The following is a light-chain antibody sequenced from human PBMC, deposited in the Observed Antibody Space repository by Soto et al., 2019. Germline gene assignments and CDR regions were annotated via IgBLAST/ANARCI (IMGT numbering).Light chain of an antibody. CDR2: DVS. Sequence: QSALTQPASVSGSPGQSITISCTGTSSDVGTYKYVSWYQQHPGKAPKLMMYDVSNRPSGVSNRFSGSKSGRTASLTISGLQAEDEADYYCSSYISSSTLVFGGGTKLTVL. J-gene: IGLJ2*01. CDR3: SSYISSSTLV. CDR1: SSDVGTYKY. V-gene: IGLV2-14*01.